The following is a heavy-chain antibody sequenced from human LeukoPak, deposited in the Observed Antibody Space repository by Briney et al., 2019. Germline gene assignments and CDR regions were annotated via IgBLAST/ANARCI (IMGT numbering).Heavy chain of an antibody. CDR1: GGSFSGYY. CDR3: ARHRGDSRNYYMDV. J-gene: IGHJ6*03. V-gene: IGHV4-34*01. D-gene: IGHD3-22*01. CDR2: INHSGST. Sequence: KASETLSLTCAVYGGSFSGYYWSWIRQPPGKGLEWIGEINHSGSTNYNPSLKSRVTISVDTSKNQFSLKLSSVTAADAAVYYCARHRGDSRNYYMDVWGKGTTVTISS.